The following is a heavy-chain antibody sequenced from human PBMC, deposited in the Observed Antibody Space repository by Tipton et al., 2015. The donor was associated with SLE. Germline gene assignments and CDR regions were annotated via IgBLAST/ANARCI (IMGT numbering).Heavy chain of an antibody. D-gene: IGHD3-10*01. V-gene: IGHV4-38-2*01. Sequence: TLSLTCAVSGYSISSGYYWGWIRQPPGKGLVWIGSIYHSGSTYYNPSLKSRVTISVDTSKNQFSLKLSSVTAADTAVYYCASGGYGSGSHYLGGWFDPWGRGTLVTVSS. CDR2: IYHSGST. CDR3: ASGGYGSGSHYLGGWFDP. J-gene: IGHJ5*02. CDR1: GYSISSGYY.